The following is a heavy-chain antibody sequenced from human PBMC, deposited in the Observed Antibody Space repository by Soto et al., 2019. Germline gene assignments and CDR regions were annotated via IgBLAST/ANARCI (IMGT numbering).Heavy chain of an antibody. J-gene: IGHJ2*01. CDR3: ARHYDILTADGWYFDL. CDR2: IYYSGST. CDR1: GGSISSYY. Sequence: QVQLQESGPGLVKPSETLSLTCTVSGGSISSYYWSWIRQPPGKGLEWIGYIYYSGSTNYNPSLKSRVTISVDTSKNQFSLKLSSVTAADTAVYYCARHYDILTADGWYFDLWGRGTLVTVSS. V-gene: IGHV4-59*08. D-gene: IGHD3-9*01.